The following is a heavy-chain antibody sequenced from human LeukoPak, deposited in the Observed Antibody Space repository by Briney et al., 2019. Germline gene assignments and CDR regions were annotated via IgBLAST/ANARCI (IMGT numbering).Heavy chain of an antibody. CDR3: ARDLHSGWLFDY. V-gene: IGHV1-2*02. Sequence: GASVKVSCKASGYTFTSYGISWVRQAPGQGLEWMGWINPNSGGTNYAQKFQGRVTMTRDTSISTAYMELSRLRSDDTAVYYCARDLHSGWLFDYWGQGTLVTVSS. CDR2: INPNSGGT. CDR1: GYTFTSYG. D-gene: IGHD6-19*01. J-gene: IGHJ4*02.